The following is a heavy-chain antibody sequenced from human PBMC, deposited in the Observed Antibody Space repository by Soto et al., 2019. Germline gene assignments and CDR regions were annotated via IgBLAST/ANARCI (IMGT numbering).Heavy chain of an antibody. Sequence: SETLSLTCAFYGWSFSGYYWSWIRQHPGKGLEWIGYIYYSGSTYYNPSLKSRVTISVDTSKNQFSLKLSSVTAADTAVYYCAREPTVWGQGTLVTVSS. CDR2: IYYSGST. D-gene: IGHD1-26*01. CDR1: GWSFSGYY. CDR3: AREPTV. V-gene: IGHV4-31*11. J-gene: IGHJ4*02.